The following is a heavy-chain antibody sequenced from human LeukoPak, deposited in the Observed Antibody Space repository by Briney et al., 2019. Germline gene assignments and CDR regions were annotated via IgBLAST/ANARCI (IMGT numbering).Heavy chain of an antibody. CDR3: TTDYGSGSYHYFNY. CDR1: GFTFSNAW. D-gene: IGHD3-10*01. CDR2: IKSKTDGGTT. V-gene: IGHV3-15*01. J-gene: IGHJ4*02. Sequence: GGSLRLSCAASGFTFSNAWMSWVRQAPGKGLEWVGRIKSKTDGGTTDYAAPVKGRFAISRDDSKNTLYLQMNSLRTEDTAVYYCTTDYGSGSYHYFNYWGQGTLVTVSS.